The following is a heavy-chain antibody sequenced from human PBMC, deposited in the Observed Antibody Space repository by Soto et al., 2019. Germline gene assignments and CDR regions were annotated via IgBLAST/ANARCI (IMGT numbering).Heavy chain of an antibody. CDR1: GGSISSGGYS. CDR2: IYHSGST. V-gene: IGHV4-30-2*01. J-gene: IGHJ4*02. Sequence: QLQLQESGSGLVKPSQTLSLTCAVSGGSISSGGYSWSWIRQPPGKGLEWIGYIYHSGSTYYNPSLKSRVTLSVDRSKTQFSLKLRSVTAADTAVYYCARGGVDYYDSSGYYFSPYYFDYWGQGTLVTVSS. CDR3: ARGGVDYYDSSGYYFSPYYFDY. D-gene: IGHD3-22*01.